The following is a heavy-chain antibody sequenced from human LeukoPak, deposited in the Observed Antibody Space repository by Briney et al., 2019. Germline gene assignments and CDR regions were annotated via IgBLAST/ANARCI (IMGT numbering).Heavy chain of an antibody. CDR2: ISGSGGST. V-gene: IGHV3-23*01. Sequence: GGSLRLSCATSGFTFNTNAMSWVRQAPGKGLEWVSAISGSGGSTYYADSVKGRFTISRDNSKNTLYLQMNSLRAEDTAVYYCAKDLVGATDPGDWGQGTLVTVSS. J-gene: IGHJ4*02. CDR1: GFTFNTNA. CDR3: AKDLVGATDPGD. D-gene: IGHD1-26*01.